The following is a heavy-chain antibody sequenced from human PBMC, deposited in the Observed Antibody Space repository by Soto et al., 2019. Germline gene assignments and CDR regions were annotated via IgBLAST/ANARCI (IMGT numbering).Heavy chain of an antibody. J-gene: IGHJ6*02. V-gene: IGHV1-3*01. CDR3: ARDFGAVYYYYGMDV. Sequence: ASVKVCCKASGFTFTSYAMHWVRQAPGQRLEWMGWINAGNGNTKYSQKFQGRVTITRDTSASTAYMELSSLRSEDTAVYYCARDFGAVYYYYGMDVWGHGTTVTVSS. CDR2: INAGNGNT. D-gene: IGHD3-10*01. CDR1: GFTFTSYA.